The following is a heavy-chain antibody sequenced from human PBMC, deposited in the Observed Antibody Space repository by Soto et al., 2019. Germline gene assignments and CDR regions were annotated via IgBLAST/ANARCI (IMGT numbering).Heavy chain of an antibody. J-gene: IGHJ6*02. CDR1: GGTFSSYA. D-gene: IGHD3-10*01. CDR2: FNPIFETA. CDR3: TRGITLIRGVIPPGYYYGMDV. V-gene: IGHV1-69*13. Sequence: ASVKVSCKASGGTFSSYAISWVRQAPGQGLEWMGGFNPIFETANYAQKFQGRVTITADESTNTAYMELSSLRSEDTAVYYCTRGITLIRGVIPPGYYYGMDVWGQGTTVTVSS.